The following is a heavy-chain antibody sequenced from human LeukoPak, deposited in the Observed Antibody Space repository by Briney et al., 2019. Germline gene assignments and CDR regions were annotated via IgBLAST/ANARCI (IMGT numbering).Heavy chain of an antibody. CDR1: GGSFSGYY. Sequence: PSETLSLTCAVYGGSFSGYYWSWIRQPPGKGLEWIGEINHSGSTNYNPSLKSRVTISLDTSKNQFSLKLSSVTAADTAVYYCARAYFSSWYMNWFDPWGQGTLVTVSS. J-gene: IGHJ5*02. CDR3: ARAYFSSWYMNWFDP. CDR2: INHSGST. D-gene: IGHD6-13*01. V-gene: IGHV4-34*01.